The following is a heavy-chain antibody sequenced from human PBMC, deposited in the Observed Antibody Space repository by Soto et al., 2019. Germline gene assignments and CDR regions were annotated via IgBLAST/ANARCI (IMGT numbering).Heavy chain of an antibody. D-gene: IGHD6-13*01. CDR2: IKSKAAGGTS. CDR1: GLTFTDAW. CDR3: SSGMAAGTY. V-gene: IGHV3-15*07. J-gene: IGHJ4*02. Sequence: EVQLVESGGGVVTPGGSLRLSCAVTGLTFTDAWMNWMRQAPGKGPEWVGRIKSKAAGGTSDYAAAVKDRFTMSRADSKNMLYLQMNSLKSAATAVYYCSSGMAAGTYWGQGTLVTVSS.